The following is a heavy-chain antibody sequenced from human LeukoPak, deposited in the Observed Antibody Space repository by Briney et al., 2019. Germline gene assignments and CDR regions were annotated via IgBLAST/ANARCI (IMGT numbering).Heavy chain of an antibody. CDR1: GLTFSASG. D-gene: IGHD3-3*02. Sequence: GGSLRLSCVASGLTFSASGMHWVRQAPGKGLEWVGRIRSKPKSYATTYADSVKDRFTISRDDSKNTVYLQMNSLKSDDTAVYYCTPGSGQISSLGSWGQGTLVTVSS. CDR2: IRSKPKSYAT. J-gene: IGHJ5*02. CDR3: TPGSGQISSLGS. V-gene: IGHV3-73*01.